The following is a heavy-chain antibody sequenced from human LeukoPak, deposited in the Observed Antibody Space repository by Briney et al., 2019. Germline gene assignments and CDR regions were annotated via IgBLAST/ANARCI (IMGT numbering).Heavy chain of an antibody. Sequence: GGSLRLSCSASGFTFSSYAMHWVRQAPGKGLEYVSAISSNGGSTYYADSVKGRFAISRDNSKNTLYLQMSSLRAEDTAVYYCVKNYYDSSGYPDPPDYWGQGTLVTVSS. CDR1: GFTFSSYA. CDR2: ISSNGGST. D-gene: IGHD3-22*01. J-gene: IGHJ4*02. CDR3: VKNYYDSSGYPDPPDY. V-gene: IGHV3-64D*09.